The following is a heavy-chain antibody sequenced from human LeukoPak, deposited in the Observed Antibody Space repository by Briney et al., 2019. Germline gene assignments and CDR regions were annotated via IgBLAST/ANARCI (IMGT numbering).Heavy chain of an antibody. Sequence: SETLSLTCTVSGGSISSSSYYWGWIRQPPGKGLEWIGSIYYSGSTYYNPSLKSRVTISVDTSKNQFSLKLSSVTAADTAVYYCAGSYGSGSSLTHWFDPWGQGTLVTVSS. CDR1: GGSISSSSYY. CDR2: IYYSGST. V-gene: IGHV4-39*01. J-gene: IGHJ5*02. D-gene: IGHD3-10*01. CDR3: AGSYGSGSSLTHWFDP.